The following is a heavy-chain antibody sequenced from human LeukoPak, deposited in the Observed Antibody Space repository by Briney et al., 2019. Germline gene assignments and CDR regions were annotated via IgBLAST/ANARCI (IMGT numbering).Heavy chain of an antibody. D-gene: IGHD3-10*01. CDR2: ISVNNGNA. V-gene: IGHV1-18*01. J-gene: IGHJ5*01. Sequence: GASVKVSCKASGYTFVNYGISWVRQAPGQGLEWMGWISVNNGNAKYAQKIQGRVTMTTDTSTSTAYMELRSLRSDDTAVYYCAKDPGHIYYGWGIKIDSWGQGTLVTVSS. CDR3: AKDPGHIYYGWGIKIDS. CDR1: GYTFVNYG.